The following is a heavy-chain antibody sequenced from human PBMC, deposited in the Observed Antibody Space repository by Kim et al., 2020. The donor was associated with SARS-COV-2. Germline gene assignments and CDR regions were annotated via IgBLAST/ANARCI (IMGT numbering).Heavy chain of an antibody. CDR2: ISSSGSTI. CDR1: GFTFSDYY. CDR3: ARPRSSGYSYGFLVDY. Sequence: GGSLRLSCAASGFTFSDYYMSWIRQAPGKGLEWVSYISSSGSTIYYADSVKGRFTISRDNAKNSLYLQMNSLRAEDTAVYYCARPRSSGYSYGFLVDYWGQGTLVTVSS. V-gene: IGHV3-11*01. D-gene: IGHD5-18*01. J-gene: IGHJ4*02.